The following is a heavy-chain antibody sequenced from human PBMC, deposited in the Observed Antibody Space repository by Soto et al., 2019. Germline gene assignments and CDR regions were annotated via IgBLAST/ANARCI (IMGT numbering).Heavy chain of an antibody. CDR1: GFTFSNYA. J-gene: IGHJ4*02. CDR3: ATRSSGWYFDY. Sequence: EVQLLESGGGLVQPGGSLRLSCAAPGFTFSNYAMNWVRQAPGKGLEWVSVISGSGGSTYYAASVKGRFTIPRDNSNTTLYLQMNSLRAEDTAVYYFATRSSGWYFDYWGQGTLVTVSS. D-gene: IGHD6-19*01. CDR2: ISGSGGST. V-gene: IGHV3-23*01.